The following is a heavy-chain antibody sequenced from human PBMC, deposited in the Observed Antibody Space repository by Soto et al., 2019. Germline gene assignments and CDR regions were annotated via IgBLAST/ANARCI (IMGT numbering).Heavy chain of an antibody. D-gene: IGHD3-22*01. CDR3: VKEPYDSSWAFDY. V-gene: IGHV3-64D*06. CDR1: GFTFSSYA. Sequence: PGGSLRLSCSASGFTFSSYAMHWVRQAPGKGLEYVSAISSNGGSTYYADSVKGRFTISRDNSKNTLYLQISSLRAEDTAVYYCVKEPYDSSWAFDYWGQGTLVTVSS. CDR2: ISSNGGST. J-gene: IGHJ4*02.